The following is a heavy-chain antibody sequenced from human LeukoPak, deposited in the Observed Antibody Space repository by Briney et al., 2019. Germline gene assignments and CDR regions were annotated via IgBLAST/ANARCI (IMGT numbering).Heavy chain of an antibody. J-gene: IGHJ4*02. D-gene: IGHD6-13*01. CDR1: GYTFTNYG. V-gene: IGHV1-18*01. Sequence: ASVKVSCKASGYTFTNYGISWVRQAPGQGLEWMGWINTYNGNTNYAQKLQGRVTMTTDTSTSTTYMELRSLRSADTAVYYCARDELGIADRLGYWGQGTLVTVSS. CDR2: INTYNGNT. CDR3: ARDELGIADRLGY.